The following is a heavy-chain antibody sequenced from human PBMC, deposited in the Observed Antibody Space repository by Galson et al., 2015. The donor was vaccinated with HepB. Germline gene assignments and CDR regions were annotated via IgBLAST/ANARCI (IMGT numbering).Heavy chain of an antibody. CDR2: IYYSGST. CDR1: GGSISSYY. CDR3: ARSIHSSSWEQEYDAFDI. J-gene: IGHJ3*02. Sequence: LSLTCTVSGGSISSYYWSWIRQPPGKGLEWIGYIYYSGSTNYNPSLKSRVTISVDTSKNQFSLKLSSVTAADTAVYYCARSIHSSSWEQEYDAFDIWGQGTMVTVSS. V-gene: IGHV4-59*01. D-gene: IGHD6-13*01.